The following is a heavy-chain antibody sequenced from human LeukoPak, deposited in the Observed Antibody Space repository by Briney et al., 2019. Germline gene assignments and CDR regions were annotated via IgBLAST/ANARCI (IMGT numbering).Heavy chain of an antibody. CDR1: GYSFTDYY. Sequence: ASVKVSCKTSGYSFTDYYMHWVRQAPGQGLEWMGWINPNSGGTSSAQKLQGGVTMTRDTSITTVYMEVSWLTSDDTAIYYCARADRLDGGPYLIGPWGQGTLVTVSS. V-gene: IGHV1-2*02. J-gene: IGHJ5*02. CDR3: ARADRLDGGPYLIGP. CDR2: INPNSGGT. D-gene: IGHD2-21*01.